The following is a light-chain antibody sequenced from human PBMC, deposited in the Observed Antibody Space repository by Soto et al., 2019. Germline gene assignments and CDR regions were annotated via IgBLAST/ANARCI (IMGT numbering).Light chain of an antibody. CDR3: SSFTSSSTLV. CDR2: DVT. J-gene: IGLJ2*01. V-gene: IGLV2-14*03. CDR1: SSDVGTYNY. Sequence: QSALTQPASVSGSPGQSITISCSGSSSDVGTYNYVSWYQQHPGKAPKLMIYDVTDRPSGVSNRFSGSKSGNTASLTISGLQAEDEAVYYCSSFTSSSTLVFGGGTKVTVL.